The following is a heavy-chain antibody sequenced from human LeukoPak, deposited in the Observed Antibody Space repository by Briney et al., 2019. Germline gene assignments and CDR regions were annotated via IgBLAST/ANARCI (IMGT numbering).Heavy chain of an antibody. Sequence: SVKVSCKASGYTFTSYDISWVRQAPGQGLEWMGGIIPIFGTANYAQKFQGRVTITADESTSTAYMELSSLRSEDTAVYYCARTVTPYYYYYGMDVWGQGTTVTVSS. CDR3: ARTVTPYYYYYGMDV. V-gene: IGHV1-69*13. J-gene: IGHJ6*02. CDR2: IIPIFGTA. D-gene: IGHD4-17*01. CDR1: GYTFTSYD.